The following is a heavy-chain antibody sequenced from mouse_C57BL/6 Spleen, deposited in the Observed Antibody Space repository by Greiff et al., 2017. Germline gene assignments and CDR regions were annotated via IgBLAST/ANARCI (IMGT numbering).Heavy chain of an antibody. CDR3: ARAGSSFPWFAY. D-gene: IGHD1-1*01. CDR2: ISDGGSYT. J-gene: IGHJ3*01. Sequence: DVHLVESGGGLVKPGGSLKLSCAASGFTFSSYAMSWVRQTPEKRLEWVATISDGGSYTYYPDNVKGRFTISRDNAKNNLYLQMSHLKSEDTAMYYCARAGSSFPWFAYWGQGTLVTVSA. V-gene: IGHV5-4*01. CDR1: GFTFSSYA.